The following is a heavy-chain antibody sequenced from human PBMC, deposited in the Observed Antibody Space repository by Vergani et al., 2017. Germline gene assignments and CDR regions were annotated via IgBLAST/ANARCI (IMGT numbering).Heavy chain of an antibody. CDR1: GGTLSSYG. Sequence: QVQLVQSGAEVKKPGSAVKVSCKASGGTLSSYGISWVRQAPGQGPEWMGRIIPMFGVTNFAQKFQDRLIITADESKTTVYMQLSSLKSEDTAMYFCAREGISATFQYWGQGTLFTVSS. J-gene: IGHJ1*01. CDR3: AREGISATFQY. D-gene: IGHD6-13*01. V-gene: IGHV1-69*13. CDR2: IIPMFGVT.